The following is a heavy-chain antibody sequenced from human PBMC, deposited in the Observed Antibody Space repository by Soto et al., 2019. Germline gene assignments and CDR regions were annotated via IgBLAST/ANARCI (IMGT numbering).Heavy chain of an antibody. D-gene: IGHD3-16*01. J-gene: IGHJ5*01. V-gene: IGHV3-7*03. CDR2: IKADGSEK. CDR3: ARARGLDS. CDR1: GFTFSNHW. Sequence: GGSLRLSCAGSGFTFSNHWMNWVRQAPGKGLEWVANIKADGSEKYYVDSVKGRFTISRDNAKNSLYLQMNSLRAEDTAVYYCARARGLDSWGQGTLVTVSS.